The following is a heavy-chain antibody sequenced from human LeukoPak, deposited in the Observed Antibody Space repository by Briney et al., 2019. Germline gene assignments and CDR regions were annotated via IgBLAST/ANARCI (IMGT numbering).Heavy chain of an antibody. CDR3: ARVDSSGWYGLRYFDY. CDR2: SNHSGST. V-gene: IGHV4-34*01. J-gene: IGHJ4*02. Sequence: SETLSLTCAVYGGSFSGYYWSWIRQPPGKGLEGIGESNHSGSTNYNPSLKSRVTISVDTSKNQFSLQPSAVTAADTAVYCCARVDSSGWYGLRYFDYWGQGTLVTVSS. D-gene: IGHD6-19*01. CDR1: GGSFSGYY.